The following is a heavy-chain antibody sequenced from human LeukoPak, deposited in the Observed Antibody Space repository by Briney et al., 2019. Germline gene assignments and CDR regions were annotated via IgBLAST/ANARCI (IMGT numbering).Heavy chain of an antibody. CDR2: IYSGGST. J-gene: IGHJ4*02. D-gene: IGHD4/OR15-4a*01. CDR1: GFTVSSNY. V-gene: IGHV3-66*01. CDR3: ARGRPNYYFDC. Sequence: GGSLRLSCAGSGFTVSSNYMSWVRQAPGKGLEWVSVIYSGGSTHYPDSVKGRFTISRDNSRNTLYLQMNSLRAEDTAVYYCARGRPNYYFDCWGQGTLVTVSS.